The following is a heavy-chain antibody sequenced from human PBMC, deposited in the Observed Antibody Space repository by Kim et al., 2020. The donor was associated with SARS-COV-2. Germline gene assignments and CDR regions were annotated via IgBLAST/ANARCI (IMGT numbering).Heavy chain of an antibody. Sequence: FQGRVTMTRNTSISTAYMELGSLRSEDTAVYYCARGVRVVVAATRYYFDYWGQGTLVTVSS. J-gene: IGHJ4*02. CDR3: ARGVRVVVAATRYYFDY. D-gene: IGHD2-15*01. V-gene: IGHV1-8*01.